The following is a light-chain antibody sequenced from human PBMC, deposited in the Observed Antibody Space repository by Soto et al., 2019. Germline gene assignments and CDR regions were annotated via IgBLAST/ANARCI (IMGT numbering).Light chain of an antibody. Sequence: EIVMTQSPATLSVSPGERATLSCRASQSVSSNLAWYQQKPGQAPRLLIYAASTRATGIPARFSGSGSGTEFTLTISSLQSEDFAVYYCQQYNYWYTFGQGTKLEIK. J-gene: IGKJ2*01. CDR2: AAS. CDR3: QQYNYWYT. V-gene: IGKV3-15*01. CDR1: QSVSSN.